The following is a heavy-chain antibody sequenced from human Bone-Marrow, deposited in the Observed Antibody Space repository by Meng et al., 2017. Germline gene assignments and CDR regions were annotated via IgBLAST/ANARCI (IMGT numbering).Heavy chain of an antibody. CDR1: GYPFPSYG. CDR2: MNPNSGGT. CDR3: ARGGSSGLLWFWELLFQRAPGRDAFDI. Sequence: ASVTVSCQSCGYPFPSYGVTGVRPDTRQGLEWMGWMNPNSGGTNYAQKFQGRVTMTTDTSTSTAYMELRSLRSDDTAVYYCARGGSSGLLWFWELLFQRAPGRDAFDIWGQGTMVTVSS. J-gene: IGHJ3*02. D-gene: IGHD3-10*01. V-gene: IGHV1-18*01.